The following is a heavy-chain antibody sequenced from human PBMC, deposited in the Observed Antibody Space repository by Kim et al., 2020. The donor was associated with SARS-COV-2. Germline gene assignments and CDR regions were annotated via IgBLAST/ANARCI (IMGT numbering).Heavy chain of an antibody. Sequence: GGSLRLSCAASGFTFSDYYMSWIRQAPGKGLEWVSYISGSTYTKYADSSMGRFTISRDNAKNSLYLQLNSLIAEDTAVDYCARGTHGDTFHYYCDYWGQG. V-gene: IGHV3-11*05. CDR3: ARGTHGDTFHYYCDY. J-gene: IGHJ4*02. CDR2: ISGSTYT. CDR1: GFTFSDYY. D-gene: IGHD2-8*01.